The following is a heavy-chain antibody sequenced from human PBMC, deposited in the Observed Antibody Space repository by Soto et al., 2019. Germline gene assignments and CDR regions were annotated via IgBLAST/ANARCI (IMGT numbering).Heavy chain of an antibody. V-gene: IGHV3-73*01. CDR1: GFTFSGSA. Sequence: PGGSLRLSCAASGFTFSGSAMHWVRQASGKGLEWVGRIRSKANSYATAYAASVKGRFTISRDDSKNTAYLQMNSLKTEDTAVYYCTSGWPYYDFWSGYYPNRMSSGNYYYYGMDVWGQGTTVTVSS. J-gene: IGHJ6*02. CDR2: IRSKANSYAT. CDR3: TSGWPYYDFWSGYYPNRMSSGNYYYYGMDV. D-gene: IGHD3-3*01.